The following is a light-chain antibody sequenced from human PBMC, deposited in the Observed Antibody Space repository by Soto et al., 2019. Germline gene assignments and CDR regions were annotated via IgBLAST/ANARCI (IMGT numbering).Light chain of an antibody. CDR3: QQGGSFPIT. Sequence: DIQMTPSPSSVSASVGDRVTITCRASQDIGSWLAWYQQKPGKDPDLLIYGASSLQSGVPSRFYGSGSGTDFTLTISSLQPEDFATYYCQQGGSFPITFGEGIRLEIK. V-gene: IGKV1-12*01. CDR1: QDIGSW. J-gene: IGKJ5*01. CDR2: GAS.